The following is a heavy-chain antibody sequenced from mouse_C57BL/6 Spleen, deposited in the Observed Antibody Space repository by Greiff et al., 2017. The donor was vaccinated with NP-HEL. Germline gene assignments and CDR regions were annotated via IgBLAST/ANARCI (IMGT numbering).Heavy chain of an antibody. V-gene: IGHV1-69*01. CDR3: ARRAMVTTGFAY. Sequence: QVQLQQPGAELVMPGASVKLSCKASGYTFTSYWMHWLKQRPGQGLEWIGEIDPSDSYTNYNQKFKGKSTLTVDKSSSTAYMQLSSLTSEDSAVYYCARRAMVTTGFAYWGQGTLVTVSA. D-gene: IGHD2-2*01. CDR2: IDPSDSYT. CDR1: GYTFTSYW. J-gene: IGHJ3*01.